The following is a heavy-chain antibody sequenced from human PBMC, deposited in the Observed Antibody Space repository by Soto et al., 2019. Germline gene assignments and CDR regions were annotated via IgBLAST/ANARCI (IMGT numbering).Heavy chain of an antibody. CDR1: GGSISSGGFY. Sequence: QVQLQESGPGLVEPSQTLSLTCTVSGGSISSGGFYWSWIRQQPGKGLEWLGYIYCGESTYSNPSLKSRISISADTSQNQFSLNLSSVTAADTAVYFCARDARDDFDYWGQGTPVTVSS. V-gene: IGHV4-31*03. J-gene: IGHJ4*02. CDR2: IYCGEST. CDR3: ARDARDDFDY.